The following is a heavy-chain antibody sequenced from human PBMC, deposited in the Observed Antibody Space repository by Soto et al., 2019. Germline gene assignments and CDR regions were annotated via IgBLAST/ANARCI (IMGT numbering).Heavy chain of an antibody. CDR2: IYYSGST. J-gene: IGHJ6*03. Sequence: SETLSLTCTVSGGSISSYYWSWIRQPPGKGLEWIGYIYYSGSTNYNPSLKSRVTISVDTSKNQFSLKLSSVTAADTAVYYCARGTGTYTMFSYYYYMDVWGKGTTVTVSS. CDR3: ARGTGTYTMFSYYYYMDV. D-gene: IGHD1-1*01. CDR1: GGSISSYY. V-gene: IGHV4-59*01.